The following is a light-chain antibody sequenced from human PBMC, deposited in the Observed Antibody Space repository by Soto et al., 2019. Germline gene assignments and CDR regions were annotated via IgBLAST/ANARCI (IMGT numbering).Light chain of an antibody. CDR3: QTWGTGIRV. J-gene: IGLJ1*01. CDR2: VNSDGSH. Sequence: QLVLTQSPSASASLGASVKLTCTLSSGHSNYAIAWHQQQPEKGPRYLMKVNSDGSHRKGDGIPDRFSGSSSGAQRYLTISSLQSGDEADYYCQTWGTGIRVFGTGTKLTV. CDR1: SGHSNYA. V-gene: IGLV4-69*01.